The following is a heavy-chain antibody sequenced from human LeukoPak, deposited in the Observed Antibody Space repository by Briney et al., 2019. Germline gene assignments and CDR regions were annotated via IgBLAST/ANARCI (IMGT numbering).Heavy chain of an antibody. CDR3: ARRYPGIAVAAGFDY. CDR1: GFTFSNAW. CDR2: IKSKTDGGTT. D-gene: IGHD6-19*01. V-gene: IGHV3-15*07. J-gene: IGHJ4*02. Sequence: PGGSLRLSCAASGFTFSNAWMNWVRQAPGKGLEWVGRIKSKTDGGTTDYAAPVKGRFTISRDDSKNTLYLQMNSLRAEDTAVYYCARRYPGIAVAAGFDYWGQGTLVTVSS.